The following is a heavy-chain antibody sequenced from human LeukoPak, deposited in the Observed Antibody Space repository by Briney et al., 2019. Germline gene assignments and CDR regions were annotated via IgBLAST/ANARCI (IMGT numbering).Heavy chain of an antibody. D-gene: IGHD1-20*01. CDR3: ARFITGTSAFDY. CDR2: ISYSGST. V-gene: IGHV4-30-4*01. J-gene: IGHJ4*02. CDR1: GGSISSSDYF. Sequence: SETLSLTCIVSGGSISSSDYFWSWIRQPPGKGLQWIGYISYSGSTYYNPSLKGRLTISLDTSKNQFSLNLTSVTAADTAVYYCARFITGTSAFDYWGQGTLVTVSS.